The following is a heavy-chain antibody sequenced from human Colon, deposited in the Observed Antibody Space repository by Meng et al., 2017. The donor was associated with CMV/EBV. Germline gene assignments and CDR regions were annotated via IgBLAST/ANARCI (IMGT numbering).Heavy chain of an antibody. Sequence: FTANYILWVRQATGQGLEYMAWINPNSGYTRSAQKFQGRVTLTRDTSINTAYMELSRLTSDDTAVYYCVRDLKGTSVTTSGLYGMDLWGQGTTVTVSS. D-gene: IGHD4-11*01. CDR1: FTANY. CDR2: INPNSGYT. V-gene: IGHV1-2*02. J-gene: IGHJ6*02. CDR3: VRDLKGTSVTTSGLYGMDL.